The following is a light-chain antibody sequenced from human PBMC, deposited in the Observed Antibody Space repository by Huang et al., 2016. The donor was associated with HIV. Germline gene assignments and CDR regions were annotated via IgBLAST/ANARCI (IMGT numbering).Light chain of an antibody. CDR1: QSISSN. J-gene: IGKJ2*01. CDR3: QQYDQWPPGYT. Sequence: EIVMTQSPATLFVSPGERATLSCRASQSISSNLAWYQQKPGQAPRVLIYGASTRASGFAVRFSGGGSGTEVTLTISSLQSEDLAVYYCQQYDQWPPGYTFGQGTKL. V-gene: IGKV3-15*01. CDR2: GAS.